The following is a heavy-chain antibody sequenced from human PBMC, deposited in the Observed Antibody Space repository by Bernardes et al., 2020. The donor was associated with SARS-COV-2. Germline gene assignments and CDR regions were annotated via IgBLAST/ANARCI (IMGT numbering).Heavy chain of an antibody. D-gene: IGHD3-16*01. CDR3: VRAVWGIWYFDL. Sequence: TLSLTSAVYGVSLMGYYWNWIRHPPVKGLEWIGEINYSGSTNYNPSLKSRVTISVDTSKNQFSLKLTSVTAADTAVYYCVRAVWGIWYFDLWGRGTLVTVSS. V-gene: IGHV4-34*01. CDR2: INYSGST. CDR1: GVSLMGYY. J-gene: IGHJ2*01.